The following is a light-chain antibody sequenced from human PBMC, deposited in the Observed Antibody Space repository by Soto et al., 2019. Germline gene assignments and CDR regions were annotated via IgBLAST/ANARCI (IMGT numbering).Light chain of an antibody. Sequence: EIVLMQSPGTLSLSPGERATLSCRASQSVSSSYLAWYQHKPGQAPRLLIYGASSRATGIPDRFSGSGSGTDFTLTISRLEPEDFAVYYCQQYGSSPRTFGQGTKVEIK. CDR2: GAS. V-gene: IGKV3-20*01. CDR3: QQYGSSPRT. CDR1: QSVSSSY. J-gene: IGKJ1*01.